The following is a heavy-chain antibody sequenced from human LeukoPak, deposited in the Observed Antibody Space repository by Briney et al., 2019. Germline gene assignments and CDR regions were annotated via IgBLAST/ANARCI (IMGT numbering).Heavy chain of an antibody. D-gene: IGHD5-18*01. V-gene: IGHV3-23*01. CDR2: VSDSGDVT. CDR1: GFTFGTFA. J-gene: IGHJ4*02. Sequence: GGSLRLSCAASGFTFGTFAMTWVRPAPGKGLEWVSTVSDSGDVTYSADSVKGRFAISRDNSGNTLFLRMVSLRAEDTAVYYCARYPSYSYSLDYWGPGTLVTVSS. CDR3: ARYPSYSYSLDY.